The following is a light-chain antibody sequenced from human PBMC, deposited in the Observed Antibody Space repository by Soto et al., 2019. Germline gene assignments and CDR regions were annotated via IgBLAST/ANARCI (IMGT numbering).Light chain of an antibody. V-gene: IGLV2-14*01. CDR3: SSYTSSSPWYV. CDR2: DVS. J-gene: IGLJ1*01. Sequence: QSVLTQPASVSGSPGQSITISCTGTSSDVGGYNYVSWYQQHTGKAPKLMIYDVSNRPSGVSNRVSGSKSGNTASLTISGLQAEDEADYYCSSYTSSSPWYVFGTGTKLTVL. CDR1: SSDVGGYNY.